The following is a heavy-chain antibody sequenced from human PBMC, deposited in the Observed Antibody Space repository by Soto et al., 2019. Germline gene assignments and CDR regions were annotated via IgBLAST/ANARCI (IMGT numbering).Heavy chain of an antibody. D-gene: IGHD3-9*01. CDR3: ARDADWAFGF. V-gene: IGHV4-34*01. CDR2: INHSGST. CDR1: GGSFSDYA. Sequence: SETLSLPCAVDGGSFSDYAWTWIRQPPGKGLEWIGEINHSGSTYYNPSLKSRVTISVDTSKNQFSLKLTSVTAEDTAIYYCARDADWAFGFWGQGTLVTVSS. J-gene: IGHJ4*02.